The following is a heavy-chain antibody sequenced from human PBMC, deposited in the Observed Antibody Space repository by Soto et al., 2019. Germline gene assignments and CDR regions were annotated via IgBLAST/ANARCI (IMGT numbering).Heavy chain of an antibody. Sequence: GGSLRLSCAASGFTFSSYWMSWVRQAPGKGLEWVANIKQDGSEKYYVDSVKGRFTISRDNAKNSLYLQMNSLRAEDTAVYYCAREGIGSSGYYGHDAFDIWGQGTMVTVSS. CDR3: AREGIGSSGYYGHDAFDI. V-gene: IGHV3-7*05. J-gene: IGHJ3*02. D-gene: IGHD3-22*01. CDR1: GFTFSSYW. CDR2: IKQDGSEK.